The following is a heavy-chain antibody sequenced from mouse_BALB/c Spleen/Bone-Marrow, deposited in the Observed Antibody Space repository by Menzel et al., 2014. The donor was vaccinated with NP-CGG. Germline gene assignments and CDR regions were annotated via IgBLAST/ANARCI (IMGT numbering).Heavy chain of an antibody. CDR3: ARLGYYGYFVD. Sequence: EVKLVESGGGLVQPGGSLKLPCAASGFDFRRYWMSWVRQVPGKGLEWIGEINPESSTINYTPSLKDKFIISRDNAKNTLYLQMSKVRSEDTALYYCARLGYYGYFVDWGQGTTLTVSS. V-gene: IGHV4-1*02. CDR2: INPESSTI. CDR1: GFDFRRYW. D-gene: IGHD2-3*01. J-gene: IGHJ2*01.